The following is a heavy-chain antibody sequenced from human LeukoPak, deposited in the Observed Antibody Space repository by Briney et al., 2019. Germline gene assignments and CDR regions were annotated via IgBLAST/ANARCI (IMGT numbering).Heavy chain of an antibody. J-gene: IGHJ5*02. CDR3: ARDHASPYSRGWYIGKNWFDP. Sequence: GASVKVSCKASGYTFTSYGISWVRQAPGQGLEWMGWISAYNGNTNYPQKLQGRVTMTTDTSTSTAYMELRSLRSDDTAVYYCARDHASPYSRGWYIGKNWFDPWGQGTLVTVSS. CDR1: GYTFTSYG. V-gene: IGHV1-18*01. CDR2: ISAYNGNT. D-gene: IGHD6-19*01.